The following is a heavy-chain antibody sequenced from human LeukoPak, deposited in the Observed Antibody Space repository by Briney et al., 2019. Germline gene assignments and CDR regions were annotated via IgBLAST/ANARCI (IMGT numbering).Heavy chain of an antibody. J-gene: IGHJ6*02. CDR1: GGSFSGYY. CDR3: ARGRGRLQFHYYYGMDV. V-gene: IGHV4-34*01. CDR2: INHSGST. Sequence: SETLSLTCAVYGGSFSGYYWSWIRQPPGKGLEWIGEINHSGSTNYNPSLKSRVTISVDTSKNQFSLKLSSVTAADTAVYYCARGRGRLQFHYYYGMDVWGQGTTVTVSS. D-gene: IGHD5-12*01.